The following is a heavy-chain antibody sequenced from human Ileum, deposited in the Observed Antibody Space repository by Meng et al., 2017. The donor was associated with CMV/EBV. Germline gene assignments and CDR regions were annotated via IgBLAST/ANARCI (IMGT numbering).Heavy chain of an antibody. J-gene: IGHJ6*02. CDR3: AREGITMVRGVTYYYYGMDV. Sequence: GESLKISCAASGFTFSSYAMHWVRQAPGKGLEWVAVISYDGSNKYYADSVKGRFTISRDNSKNTLYLQMNSLRAEDTAVYYCAREGITMVRGVTYYYYGMDVWGQGTTVTVSS. CDR2: ISYDGSNK. D-gene: IGHD3-10*01. CDR1: GFTFSSYA. V-gene: IGHV3-30-3*01.